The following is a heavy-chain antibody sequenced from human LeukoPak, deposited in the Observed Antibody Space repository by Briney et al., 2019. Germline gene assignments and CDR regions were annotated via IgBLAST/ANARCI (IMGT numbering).Heavy chain of an antibody. CDR3: STDRRDWNPRD. Sequence: GGSLRLSCAASGFTFSNAWMSWVRKAPGKGREWVGRIKSKTDGGTTDYAAPVKGRFTIPRDDSKSTLFLQMNSLKTEDTAVYYCSTDRRDWNPRDWGQGTLVTVSS. CDR1: GFTFSNAW. J-gene: IGHJ4*02. V-gene: IGHV3-15*01. D-gene: IGHD1-1*01. CDR2: IKSKTDGGTT.